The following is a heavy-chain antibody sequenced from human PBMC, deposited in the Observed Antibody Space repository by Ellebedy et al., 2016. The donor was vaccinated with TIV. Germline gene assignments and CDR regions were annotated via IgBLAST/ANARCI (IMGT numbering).Heavy chain of an antibody. CDR1: GGSISSSNW. V-gene: IGHV4-4*02. D-gene: IGHD6-19*01. CDR3: ARGTYSSGWYVGTYYFDY. Sequence: GSLRLSCGVFGGSISSSNWWSWVRQPPGKGLEWIGEIYHTGSTNYNPSLKSRVTISVDKSKNQFSLKLSSVTAADTAVYYCARGTYSSGWYVGTYYFDYWGQGTLVTVSS. CDR2: IYHTGST. J-gene: IGHJ4*02.